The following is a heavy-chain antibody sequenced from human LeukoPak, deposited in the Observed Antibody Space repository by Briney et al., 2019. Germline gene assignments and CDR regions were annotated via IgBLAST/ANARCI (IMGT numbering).Heavy chain of an antibody. V-gene: IGHV4-34*01. D-gene: IGHD3-9*01. CDR2: INHSGST. J-gene: IGHJ4*02. Sequence: SETLSLTCTVSGGSISSYYWSWIRQPPGKGLEWIGEINHSGSTNYNPSLKSRVTISVDTSKNQFSLKLSSVTAADTAVYYCARERPSYYDILTGYYPRSLPYYFDYWGQGTLVTVAS. CDR1: GGSISSYY. CDR3: ARERPSYYDILTGYYPRSLPYYFDY.